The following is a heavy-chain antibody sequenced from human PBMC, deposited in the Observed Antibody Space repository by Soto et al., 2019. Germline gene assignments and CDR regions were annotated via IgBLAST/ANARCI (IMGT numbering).Heavy chain of an antibody. D-gene: IGHD2-2*01. CDR1: GFTFSSYS. CDR3: ARPMGYCISTTCYDYYYGMDV. CDR2: IWYDGSNK. Sequence: GGSLRLSCAASGFTFSSYSMHWVRQAPGKGLEWVAVIWYDGSNKYYTDSVKGRFIISRDNSKHMLYLQMNSLRAEDMAVYYCARPMGYCISTTCYDYYYGMDVWGQGTTVTVS. J-gene: IGHJ6*02. V-gene: IGHV3-33*08.